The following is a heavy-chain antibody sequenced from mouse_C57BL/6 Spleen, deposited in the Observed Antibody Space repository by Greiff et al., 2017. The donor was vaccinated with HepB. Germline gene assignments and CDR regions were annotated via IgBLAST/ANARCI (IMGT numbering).Heavy chain of an antibody. CDR2: IYPGSGNT. V-gene: IGHV1-76*01. D-gene: IGHD1-1*01. CDR3: AREPQHGSPDMDY. Sequence: QVQLKESGAELVRPGASVKLSCKASGYTFTDYYINWVKQRPGQGLEWIARIYPGSGNTYYNEKFKGKATLTAEKSSSTAYMQLSSLTSEDSAVYFCAREPQHGSPDMDYWGQGTSVTVSS. J-gene: IGHJ4*01. CDR1: GYTFTDYY.